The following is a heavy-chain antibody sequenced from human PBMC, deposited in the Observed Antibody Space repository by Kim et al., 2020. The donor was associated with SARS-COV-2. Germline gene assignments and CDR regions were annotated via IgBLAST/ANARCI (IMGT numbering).Heavy chain of an antibody. V-gene: IGHV3-33*01. CDR3: ARDGGLRWSFDY. J-gene: IGHJ4*02. CDR2: IWYDGSNK. Sequence: GGSLRLSCAASGFTFSSYGMHWVRQAPGKGLEWVAVIWYDGSNKYYADSVKGRFTISRDNSKNTLYLQMNSLRAEDTAVYYCARDGGLRWSFDYWGQVTLVTVSS. CDR1: GFTFSSYG. D-gene: IGHD4-17*01.